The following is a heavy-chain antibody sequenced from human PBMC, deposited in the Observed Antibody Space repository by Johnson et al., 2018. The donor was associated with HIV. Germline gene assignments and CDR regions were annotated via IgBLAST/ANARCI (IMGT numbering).Heavy chain of an antibody. Sequence: QVQLVESGGGVVQPGRSLRLSCAASGFTFSSYAMHWVRQAPGKGLEWVALIWYGGSNKYNADSVKGRFTISRDNSKNTLYLQMNSLRAEDTAVYYCARESNGDYVAFDIWGQGTMVTVSS. V-gene: IGHV3-33*08. D-gene: IGHD4-17*01. CDR2: IWYGGSNK. CDR1: GFTFSSYA. CDR3: ARESNGDYVAFDI. J-gene: IGHJ3*02.